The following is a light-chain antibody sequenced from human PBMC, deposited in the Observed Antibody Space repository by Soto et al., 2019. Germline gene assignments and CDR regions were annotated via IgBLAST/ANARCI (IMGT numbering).Light chain of an antibody. V-gene: IGLV2-14*03. Sequence: QSALTQPASVSGSPGQSITSSCTGTGSDVGDYNSVSWYQQHPGKAPKLMIYDVTNRPSGISNRFSGSKSGNTASLTISGLQAEDEADYYCTSYTRSSAPNYVFGTGTKLTVL. CDR2: DVT. J-gene: IGLJ1*01. CDR1: GSDVGDYNS. CDR3: TSYTRSSAPNYV.